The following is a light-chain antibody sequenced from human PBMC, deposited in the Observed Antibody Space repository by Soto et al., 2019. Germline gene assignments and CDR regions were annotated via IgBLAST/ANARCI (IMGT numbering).Light chain of an antibody. CDR1: ESVSDKY. Sequence: EIVLTQSPGTLSLSPGERATLFCRASESVSDKYLAWYQQRSGQAPRLVIYGASSRASAVPDRFSGSGSGADFILTISRLEPEDFAVYYCQQYGSSPLTFGGGTKVEIK. CDR3: QQYGSSPLT. V-gene: IGKV3-20*01. J-gene: IGKJ4*01. CDR2: GAS.